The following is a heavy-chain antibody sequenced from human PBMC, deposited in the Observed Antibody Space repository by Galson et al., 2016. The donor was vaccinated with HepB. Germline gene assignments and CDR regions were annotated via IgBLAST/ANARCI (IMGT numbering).Heavy chain of an antibody. D-gene: IGHD2-15*01. V-gene: IGHV3-48*02. CDR2: ITSSSDTM. CDR3: ARDVYCRLGY. Sequence: SLRLSCAASGFIFSIYNMNWARQAPGKGLEWIAWITSSSDTMYYADSVKGRFTISRDNAKNSQYLEMNSLKDADTAVYYCARDVYCRLGYWGQGTLVTVSS. CDR1: GFIFSIYN. J-gene: IGHJ4*02.